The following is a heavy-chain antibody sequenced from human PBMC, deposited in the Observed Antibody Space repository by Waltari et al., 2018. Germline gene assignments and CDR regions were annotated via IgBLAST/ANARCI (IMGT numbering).Heavy chain of an antibody. J-gene: IGHJ5*02. D-gene: IGHD1-26*01. Sequence: QVEESGGGVVQPGGSLRLSCVASGYPFNNYGMHWVRQAQGKGLEWLAVISSVGSGKYYDDSVKGRFTMSRDNSKNMVYLQMNSLRPEDTAVYYCAKAGGIYNYPLDPWGQGTLVTVSS. CDR3: AKAGGIYNYPLDP. V-gene: IGHV3-30*18. CDR2: ISSVGSGK. CDR1: GYPFNNYG.